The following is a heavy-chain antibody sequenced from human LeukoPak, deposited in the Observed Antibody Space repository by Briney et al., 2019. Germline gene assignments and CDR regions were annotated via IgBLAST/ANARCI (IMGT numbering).Heavy chain of an antibody. D-gene: IGHD6-13*01. CDR2: ISAYNGYT. J-gene: IGHJ6*02. CDR1: GHTFTSYG. V-gene: IGHV1-18*01. CDR3: ARCGIANYGMDV. Sequence: ASVKVSCKASGHTFTSYGISWVRQAPGQGLEWMGWISAYNGYTNYVQKLQGRVTMTTDTSTSTAYMELRSLRSDDTAVYYCARCGIANYGMDVWGQGTTVTVSS.